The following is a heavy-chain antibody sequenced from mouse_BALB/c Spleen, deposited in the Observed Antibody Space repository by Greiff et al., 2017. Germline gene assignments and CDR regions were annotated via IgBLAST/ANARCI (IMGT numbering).Heavy chain of an antibody. J-gene: IGHJ4*01. D-gene: IGHD2-4*01. Sequence: EVMLVESGPSLVKPSQTLSLTCSVTGDSITSGYWNWIRKFPGNKLEYMGYISYSGSTYYNPSLKSRISITRDTSKNQYYLQLNSVTTEDTATYYCARSYDYRGDAMDYWGQGTSVTVSS. CDR2: ISYSGST. CDR1: GDSITSGY. CDR3: ARSYDYRGDAMDY. V-gene: IGHV3-8*02.